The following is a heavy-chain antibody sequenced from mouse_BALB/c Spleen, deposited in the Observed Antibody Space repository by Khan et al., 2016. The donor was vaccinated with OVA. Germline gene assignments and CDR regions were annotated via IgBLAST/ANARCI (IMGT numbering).Heavy chain of an antibody. CDR3: ARQPWYHYNIIDY. CDR1: GFSLTNYG. V-gene: IGHV2-6-1*01. CDR2: IWPDGST. D-gene: IGHD1-1*02. Sequence: QVQLQQSGPGLVAPSQCLSITCTISGFSLTNYGIHWVRQPPGKGLEWLVVIWPDGSTTYNSALKSRLTTSNDNYKSQAFLKLNSLQTADTAMYFCARQPWYHYNIIDYWGQGTSVTVSA. J-gene: IGHJ4*01.